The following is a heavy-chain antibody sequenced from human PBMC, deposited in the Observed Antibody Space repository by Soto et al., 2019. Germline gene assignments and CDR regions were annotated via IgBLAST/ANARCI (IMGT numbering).Heavy chain of an antibody. D-gene: IGHD2-8*01. CDR2: ISSSSSYI. CDR3: ARMYGAFDI. V-gene: IGHV3-21*01. CDR1: GFTFSSCV. Sequence: GGSLILSWAASGFTFSSCVMNWVRQAPGKGLEWVSSISSSSSYIYYADSVKGRFTISRDNAKNSLYLQMNSLRAEDTAVYYCARMYGAFDIWGQGTMVTVSS. J-gene: IGHJ3*02.